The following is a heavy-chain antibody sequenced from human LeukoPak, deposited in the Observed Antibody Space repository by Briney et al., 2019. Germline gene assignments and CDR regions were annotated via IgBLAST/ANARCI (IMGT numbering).Heavy chain of an antibody. V-gene: IGHV5-10-1*01. D-gene: IGHD5-12*01. CDR1: GYSFTSYW. J-gene: IGHJ4*02. Sequence: GEFLKISCQGSGYSFTSYWITWVRQMPGKGLEWMGRIDPSDSYTNYSPSFQGHVTISTDKSISTAYLQWSSLKASDTAMYYCARQGGYDSGYFDYWGQGTLVTVSS. CDR2: IDPSDSYT. CDR3: ARQGGYDSGYFDY.